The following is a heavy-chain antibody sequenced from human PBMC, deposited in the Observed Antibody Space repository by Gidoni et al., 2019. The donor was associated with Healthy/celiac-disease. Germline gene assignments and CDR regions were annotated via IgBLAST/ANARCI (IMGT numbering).Heavy chain of an antibody. CDR1: GGSISSGGYY. Sequence: QVQLHESGPGLVKPSPTLSLTSTFSGGSISSGGYYWRWIRQHPGKGLEWIGYIYYSGSTYYNPSLKSRVTISVDTSKNQFSLKLSSVTAADTAVYYCARDLFEGSGPGYFDLWGRGTLVTVSS. D-gene: IGHD3-10*01. CDR2: IYYSGST. V-gene: IGHV4-31*03. J-gene: IGHJ2*01. CDR3: ARDLFEGSGPGYFDL.